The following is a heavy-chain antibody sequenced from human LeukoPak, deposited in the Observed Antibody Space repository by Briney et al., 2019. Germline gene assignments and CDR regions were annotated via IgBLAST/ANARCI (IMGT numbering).Heavy chain of an antibody. CDR2: IRSKAYGGTT. D-gene: IGHD6-13*01. V-gene: IGHV3-49*04. CDR1: GFTFSSYA. J-gene: IGHJ4*02. Sequence: PGGSLRLSCAASGFTFSSYAMNWVRQAPGKGLEGVGFIRSKAYGGTTEYAASVKGRFTISRDDSKSIAYLQMNSLKTEDTAVYYCTRVPSYSSSWYPYYFDYWGQGTLVTVSS. CDR3: TRVPSYSSSWYPYYFDY.